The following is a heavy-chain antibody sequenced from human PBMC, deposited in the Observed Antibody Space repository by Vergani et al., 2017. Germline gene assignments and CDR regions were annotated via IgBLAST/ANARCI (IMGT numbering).Heavy chain of an antibody. D-gene: IGHD3-3*01. V-gene: IGHV4-31*03. CDR2: IYYSGST. Sequence: QVQLQESGPGLVKPSQTLSLTCTVSGGSISSGGYSWSWIRQHPGKGLEWIGYIYYSGSTSYNPSLKSRVTISVDTSKNQFSLKLSSVTAADTAVYYCARSICGVVSPSYNWFDPWGQGTLVTVSS. CDR3: ARSICGVVSPSYNWFDP. J-gene: IGHJ5*02. CDR1: GGSISSGGYS.